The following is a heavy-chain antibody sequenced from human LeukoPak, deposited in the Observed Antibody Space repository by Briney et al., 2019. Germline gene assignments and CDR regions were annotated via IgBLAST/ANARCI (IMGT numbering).Heavy chain of an antibody. D-gene: IGHD3-22*01. CDR3: ARENYYYDSSGYYYIYYLDG. CDR1: GYTVSSNY. V-gene: IGHV3-53*01. Sequence: GGSETLPCGASGYTVSSNYMSWVRQAPGKGLEWVSVICRGGSTYYADCVKGRFTIARDNSKNTLYLQMNRLRAEDTAVYYCARENYYYDSSGYYYIYYLDGLREASTVTVSS. J-gene: IGHJ6*03. CDR2: ICRGGST.